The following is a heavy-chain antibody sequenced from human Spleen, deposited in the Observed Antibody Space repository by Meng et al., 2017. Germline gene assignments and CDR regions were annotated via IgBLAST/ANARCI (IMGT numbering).Heavy chain of an antibody. V-gene: IGHV4-34*01. D-gene: IGHD6-19*01. CDR1: GGSFSGNYY. CDR3: ARAQQWLGLSSEYFQH. Sequence: QVKLQQGGAGLLKPSETLSLTCGVYGGSFSGNYYWRWIRQSQDKGLEWIGEINHSGSTNYNPSLESRATISVDTSQNNLSLKLSSVTAADSAVYYCARAQQWLGLSSEYFQHWGQGTLVTVSS. J-gene: IGHJ1*01. CDR2: INHSGST.